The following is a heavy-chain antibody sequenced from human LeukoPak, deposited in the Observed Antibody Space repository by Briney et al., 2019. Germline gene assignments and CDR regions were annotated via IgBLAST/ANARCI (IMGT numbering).Heavy chain of an antibody. J-gene: IGHJ4*02. CDR2: ISSSSSYI. D-gene: IGHD6-6*01. Sequence: GGSLRLSCVASEFTFSSYNMNWVRQAPGKGLEWVSSISSSSSYIYYADSVKGRFTISRDNSKNTLYLQMNSLRAEDTAVYYCAKGGSSSRVDYWGQGTLVTVSS. V-gene: IGHV3-21*04. CDR3: AKGGSSSRVDY. CDR1: EFTFSSYN.